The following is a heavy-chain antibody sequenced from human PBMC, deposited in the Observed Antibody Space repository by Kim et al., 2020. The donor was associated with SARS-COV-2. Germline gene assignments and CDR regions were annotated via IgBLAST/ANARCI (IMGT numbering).Heavy chain of an antibody. D-gene: IGHD1-1*01. CDR3: ARRTNPLMDV. CDR1: GFIFGDSA. Sequence: GGSLRLSCAGSGFIFGDSAMHWVRQASGKGLEWVGRIRSKDFNYATAYAASVKGRFTISRDDSKKMVYLQMSSPKAEDTAVYYCARRTNPLMDVWGQGTTVTVSS. J-gene: IGHJ6*02. CDR2: IRSKDFNYAT. V-gene: IGHV3-73*01.